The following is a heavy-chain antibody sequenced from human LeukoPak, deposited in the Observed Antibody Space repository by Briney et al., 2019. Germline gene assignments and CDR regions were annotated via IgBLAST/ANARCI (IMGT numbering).Heavy chain of an antibody. CDR2: ISSSGSAI. J-gene: IGHJ4*02. Sequence: GSLRLSCTTSGFSFSTYEFNWVRQAPGKGLEWVAYISSSGSAIYYADSVRGRFSVSRDDAKNSLYLQMNSLRAEDTAVYYCARETLGCGGDCYDYWGQGTLVTVSS. V-gene: IGHV3-48*03. D-gene: IGHD2-21*02. CDR3: ARETLGCGGDCYDY. CDR1: GFSFSTYE.